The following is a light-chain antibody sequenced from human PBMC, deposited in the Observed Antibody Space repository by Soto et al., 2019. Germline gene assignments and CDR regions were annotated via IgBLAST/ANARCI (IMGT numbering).Light chain of an antibody. CDR1: NIGSKS. J-gene: IGLJ2*01. V-gene: IGLV3-21*04. Sequence: YELTQPPSVSVAPGKTARITCGGNNIGSKSVHWYQQKPGQAPVLVIYYDSDRPSGIPERFSGSNSGNTATLTISRVEAGDEADYYCQVWDSSSDHDVVFGGGTKVTVL. CDR3: QVWDSSSDHDVV. CDR2: YDS.